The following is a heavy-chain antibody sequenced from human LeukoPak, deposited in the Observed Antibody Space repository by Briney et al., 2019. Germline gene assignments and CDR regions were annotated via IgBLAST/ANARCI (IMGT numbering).Heavy chain of an antibody. D-gene: IGHD1-26*01. J-gene: IGHJ6*03. Sequence: ASVKVSCKASGGTFSSYAISWVRQAPGQGLEWMGGIIPIFGTANYAQKFQGRVTITADESTSTAYMELSSLRSEDTAVYYCARGSSGSYGFGEPPYYMDVWGKGTTVTVSS. CDR3: ARGSSGSYGFGEPPYYMDV. CDR2: IIPIFGTA. CDR1: GGTFSSYA. V-gene: IGHV1-69*13.